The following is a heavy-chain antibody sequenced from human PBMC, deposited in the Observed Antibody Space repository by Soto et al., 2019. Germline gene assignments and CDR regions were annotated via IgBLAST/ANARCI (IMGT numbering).Heavy chain of an antibody. CDR1: GGSFIGYY. CDR3: ARAHYGSGQYGMDV. Sequence: SDTLSLTFAVYGGSFIGYYWSWIRQPPGKGLEWIGEINHSGSTNYNPSLKSRVTISVDTSKNQFSLKLSSVTAADTAVYYCARAHYGSGQYGMDVWGQGTTVTVSS. V-gene: IGHV4-34*01. CDR2: INHSGST. D-gene: IGHD3-10*01. J-gene: IGHJ6*02.